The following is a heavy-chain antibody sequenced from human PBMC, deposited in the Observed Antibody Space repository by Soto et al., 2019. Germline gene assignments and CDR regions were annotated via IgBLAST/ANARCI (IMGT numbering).Heavy chain of an antibody. CDR3: ARQKHTGGPDY. J-gene: IGHJ4*02. D-gene: IGHD2-15*01. CDR2: IYYSGST. V-gene: IGHV4-39*01. Sequence: PSETLSLTCTVSGGSISSSSYSWSWILQPPGKGLEWIGSIYYSGSTSYNPSLKSRVTISVDTSKNQFSLKLSSVTAAATAAYNCARQKHTGGPDYWGQRTLVTVSS. CDR1: GGSISSSSYS.